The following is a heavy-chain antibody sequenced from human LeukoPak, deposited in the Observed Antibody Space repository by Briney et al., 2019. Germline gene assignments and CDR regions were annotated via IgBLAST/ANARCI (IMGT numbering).Heavy chain of an antibody. D-gene: IGHD3-9*01. CDR2: INYSGST. J-gene: IGHJ4*02. Sequence: SETLSLTCTVSGGSISSTTYYWAWIRQPPGKGLDWIGSINYSGSTYYSPSLKSRVTISVDTSKNQFSLKLSSVTAADTAVYYCAREILTGYYSNYFDYWGQGTLVTVSS. CDR1: GGSISSTTYY. CDR3: AREILTGYYSNYFDY. V-gene: IGHV4-39*07.